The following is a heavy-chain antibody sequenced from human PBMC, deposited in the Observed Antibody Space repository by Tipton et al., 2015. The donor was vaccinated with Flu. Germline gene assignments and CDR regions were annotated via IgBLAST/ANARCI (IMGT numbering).Heavy chain of an antibody. CDR1: GYSFTSYW. J-gene: IGHJ4*02. V-gene: IGHV5-51*01. Sequence: QSGAEVKKPGESLKISCKGSGYSFTSYWIGWVRQMPGKGLEWMGIIYPGDSDTRYSPSFQGQVTISADKSISTAYLQWSSLKASDTAMYYCARLTFGGQYGRDYSGTYGTYYFDYWGQGTLVTVSS. D-gene: IGHD3-10*01. CDR2: IYPGDSDT. CDR3: ARLTFGGQYGRDYSGTYGTYYFDY.